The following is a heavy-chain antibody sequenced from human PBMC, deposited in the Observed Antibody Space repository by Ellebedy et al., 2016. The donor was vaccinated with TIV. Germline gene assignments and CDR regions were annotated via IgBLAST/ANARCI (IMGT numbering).Heavy chain of an antibody. V-gene: IGHV3-66*01. Sequence: GESLKISCVVSGFTVYNNYMSWVRQAPGKGLEWVSVIYGGGSIFYADSVKGRFTISRDNYKNTLYLQMNRLRAEDTAVYYCASSHLGQLVNSPKPMDVWGQGTTVTVSS. D-gene: IGHD3-10*01. CDR1: GFTVYNNY. J-gene: IGHJ6*02. CDR2: IYGGGSI. CDR3: ASSHLGQLVNSPKPMDV.